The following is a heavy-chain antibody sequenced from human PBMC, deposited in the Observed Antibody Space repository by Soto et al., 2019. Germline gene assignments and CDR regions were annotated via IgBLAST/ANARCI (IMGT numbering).Heavy chain of an antibody. CDR3: ARAPTRFLEWFGNWFDP. V-gene: IGHV3-33*01. J-gene: IGHJ5*02. D-gene: IGHD3-3*01. CDR2: IWYDGSNK. CDR1: GFTFSSYG. Sequence: QVQLVESGGGVVQPGRSLRLSCAASGFTFSSYGMHWVRQAPGKGLEWVAVIWYDGSNKYYADSVKGRFTISRDNSKNTLYLQMNSLRAEDTAVYYCARAPTRFLEWFGNWFDPWGQGTLVTVSS.